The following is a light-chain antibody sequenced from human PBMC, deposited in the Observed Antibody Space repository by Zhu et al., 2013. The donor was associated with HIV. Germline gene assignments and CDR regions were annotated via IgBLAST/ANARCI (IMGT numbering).Light chain of an antibody. CDR3: VLYMGSGAVV. Sequence: QTVVTQEPSLSVSPGGTVTLTCGLSSGSVSSNYYPSWYQQTPGQAPRTLIYNTNTHSSGVPYRFSGSILGNKAALTITGAQADDESHYYCVLYMGSGAVVFGGGTKLTVL. V-gene: IGLV8-61*01. CDR2: NTN. J-gene: IGLJ2*01. CDR1: SGSVSSNYY.